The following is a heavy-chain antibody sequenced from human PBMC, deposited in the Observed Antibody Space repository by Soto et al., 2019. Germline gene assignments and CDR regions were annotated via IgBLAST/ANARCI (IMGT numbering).Heavy chain of an antibody. J-gene: IGHJ4*02. CDR2: INPSGGNT. Sequence: ASVKVSCKASGYTFTNNYVVWVRQAPGQGLEWMGIINPSGGNTIYAQKFQGRVTITRDTSASTAYMELSSLRSEDTAVYYCARGLNVYYFDYWGQGTLVTVSS. CDR3: ARGLNVYYFDY. V-gene: IGHV1-46*01. CDR1: GYTFTNNY. D-gene: IGHD3-16*01.